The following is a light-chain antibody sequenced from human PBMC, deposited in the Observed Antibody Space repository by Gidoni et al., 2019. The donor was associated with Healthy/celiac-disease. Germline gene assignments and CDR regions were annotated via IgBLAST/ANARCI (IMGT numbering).Light chain of an antibody. CDR3: QQRSNWPPLT. V-gene: IGKV3-11*01. CDR2: YAS. Sequence: IVLTQSPATLSLSPGERATLSCRASQSVSSYLAWYQQKPGQAPRLLIYYASNRATGIPARFSGSGSGTDFTLTISSLEPEDFAVYYCQQRSNWPPLTFGGXTKVEIK. CDR1: QSVSSY. J-gene: IGKJ4*01.